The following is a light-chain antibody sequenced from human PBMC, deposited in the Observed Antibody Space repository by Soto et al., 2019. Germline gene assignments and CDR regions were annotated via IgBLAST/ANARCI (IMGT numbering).Light chain of an antibody. CDR2: DAS. V-gene: IGKV3-11*01. CDR1: QSVNSY. J-gene: IGKJ1*01. Sequence: EIVLTQSPATLSLSPGERATLSCRASQSVNSYLAWYQQKPGQAPRLLIYDASNRATGIPARFSGSGSGTDFTLTISSLEPEDFAVYYCQQRSNWRGTLGQGTKVDIK. CDR3: QQRSNWRGT.